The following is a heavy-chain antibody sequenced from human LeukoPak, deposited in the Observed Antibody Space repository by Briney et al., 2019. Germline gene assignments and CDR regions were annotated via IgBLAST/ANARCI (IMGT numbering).Heavy chain of an antibody. CDR3: ARHGDSGWYLGWFDP. V-gene: IGHV4-39*01. Sequence: SETLSLTCTVSGGSITNNNYYWDWIRQPPGKGLEWIGDLYYSGSTHYNPSLKSRVTLSVDTSKNQFSLKLNSVTAADTAVYYCARHGDSGWYLGWFDPWGQGTLVTVSS. D-gene: IGHD6-19*01. CDR1: GGSITNNNYY. J-gene: IGHJ5*02. CDR2: LYYSGST.